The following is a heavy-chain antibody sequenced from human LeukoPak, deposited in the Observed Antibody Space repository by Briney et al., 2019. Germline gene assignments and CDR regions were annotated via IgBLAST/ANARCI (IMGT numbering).Heavy chain of an antibody. Sequence: ASVKVSCKASGYTFTSYYMHWVRQAPGQGLEWMGIINPSGGSTSYAQKFQGRVTMTRDMSTSTVYMELSSLRSEDTAVYYCARGLTGYYGSGSYFRRYYYYMDVWGKGTTVTVSS. J-gene: IGHJ6*03. V-gene: IGHV1-46*01. CDR3: ARGLTGYYGSGSYFRRYYYYMDV. CDR1: GYTFTSYY. D-gene: IGHD3-10*01. CDR2: INPSGGST.